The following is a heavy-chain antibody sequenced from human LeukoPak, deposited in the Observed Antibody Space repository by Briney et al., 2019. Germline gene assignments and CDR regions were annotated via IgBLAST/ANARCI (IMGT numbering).Heavy chain of an antibody. CDR2: TYYSGST. V-gene: IGHV4-30-4*01. D-gene: IGHD6-13*01. J-gene: IGHJ3*02. CDR1: GGSISSGDYY. Sequence: SQTLSLTCTVSGGSISSGDYYWSWIRQPPGKGLEWIGYTYYSGSTYYNPSPKSRVTISVDTSKNQFSLKLSSVTAADTAVYYCARDAGGSIAAALNAFDIWGQGTMVTVSS. CDR3: ARDAGGSIAAALNAFDI.